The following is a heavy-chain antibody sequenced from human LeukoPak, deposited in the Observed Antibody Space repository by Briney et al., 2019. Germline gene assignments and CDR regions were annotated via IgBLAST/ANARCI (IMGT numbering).Heavy chain of an antibody. CDR1: GFTFSSYA. CDR2: ISSNGGST. V-gene: IGHV3-64D*06. D-gene: IGHD1-1*01. J-gene: IGHJ6*02. Sequence: GGSLNLSCSASGFTFSSYAMHWVRQAPGKGLKYVSAISSNGGSTYYADSVKGRFTISRDNSKNTLYLQMSSLRAEDTAVYYCVNEVGTYYYGMDVWGQGTTVTVSS. CDR3: VNEVGTYYYGMDV.